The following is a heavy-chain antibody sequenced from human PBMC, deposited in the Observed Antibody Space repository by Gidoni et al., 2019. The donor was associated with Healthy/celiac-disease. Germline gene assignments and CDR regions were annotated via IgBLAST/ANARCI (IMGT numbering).Heavy chain of an antibody. Sequence: EVQLVESGGVVVQPGGSLRLSCAASGFPFDDYAMHWVRHAPGKGLEWSSLISWDGGSTYYADSVKGRFTISRDNSKNSLYLQMNSLRAEDTALYYCAKAEYSGHELVDYWGQGTLVTVSS. CDR3: AKAEYSGHELVDY. J-gene: IGHJ4*02. D-gene: IGHD5-12*01. CDR1: GFPFDDYA. CDR2: ISWDGGST. V-gene: IGHV3-43D*04.